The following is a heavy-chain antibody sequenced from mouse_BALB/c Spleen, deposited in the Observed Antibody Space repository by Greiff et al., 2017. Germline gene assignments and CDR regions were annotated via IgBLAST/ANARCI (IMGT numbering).Heavy chain of an antibody. CDR1: GYSITSDYA. CDR2: ISYSGST. CDR3: AITGTWDY. D-gene: IGHD4-1*01. Sequence: DVKLVESGPGLVKPSQSLSLTCTVTGYSITSDYAWNWIRQFPGNKLEWMGYISYSGSTSYNPSLKSRISITRDTSKNQFFLQLNSVTTEDTATYYCAITGTWDYWGQGTTLTVSS. V-gene: IGHV3-2*02. J-gene: IGHJ2*01.